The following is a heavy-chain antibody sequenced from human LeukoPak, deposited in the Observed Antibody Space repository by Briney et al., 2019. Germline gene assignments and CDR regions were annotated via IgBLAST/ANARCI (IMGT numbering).Heavy chain of an antibody. Sequence: GASVKVSCKASGYTFTGYYMHWVRQAPGQGLEWMGWINPNSGGTNYAQKFQGRVTMTRDTSISTAYMELSRLRSDDTAVYYCAGDITFGGVIKGMDVWGQGTTVTVSS. CDR2: INPNSGGT. V-gene: IGHV1-2*02. CDR3: AGDITFGGVIKGMDV. D-gene: IGHD3-16*01. CDR1: GYTFTGYY. J-gene: IGHJ6*02.